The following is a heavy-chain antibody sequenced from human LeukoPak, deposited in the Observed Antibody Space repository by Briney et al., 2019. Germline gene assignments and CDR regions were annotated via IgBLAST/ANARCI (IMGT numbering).Heavy chain of an antibody. Sequence: SETLSLTCSVSGGSISGHYWTWIRQPPGKGLEWIGYVFSSGSTNYKSSLKSRVTISDDTSKNQFSLRLTSVTAADTAVYYCARVPTIFKADMYYFDFWGQGHLVTVS. CDR2: VFSSGST. D-gene: IGHD3-3*01. CDR3: ARVPTIFKADMYYFDF. J-gene: IGHJ4*02. V-gene: IGHV4-59*11. CDR1: GGSISGHY.